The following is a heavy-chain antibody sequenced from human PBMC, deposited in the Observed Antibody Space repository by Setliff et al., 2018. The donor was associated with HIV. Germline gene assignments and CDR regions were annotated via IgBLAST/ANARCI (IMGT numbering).Heavy chain of an antibody. J-gene: IGHJ3*02. D-gene: IGHD3-10*01. CDR1: GYTFTSFD. CDR2: LNPNSGNS. CDR3: TRIRAMVRGVTSYDAFDI. V-gene: IGHV1-8*01. Sequence: ASVKVSCKASGYTFTSFDINWVRQATGQGLEWMGWLNPNSGNSGFAQKFQGRVTMTRNSSISTAYMELSSLRFDDTAVYYCTRIRAMVRGVTSYDAFDIWGQGTKVTVSS.